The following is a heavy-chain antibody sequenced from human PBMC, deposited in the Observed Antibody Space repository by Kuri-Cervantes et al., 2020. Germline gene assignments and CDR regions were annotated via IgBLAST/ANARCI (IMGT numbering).Heavy chain of an antibody. CDR3: AEGPSTSSPRYFDY. Sequence: GGSLRLSCAASGFNLGSYAMSWVRQAPGKGLEWVSAISGSGGSTYYVDSVKGRFTISRDNSKNVLYLQMNSLRAEDTAVYYCAEGPSTSSPRYFDYWGQGTLVTVSS. V-gene: IGHV3-23*01. J-gene: IGHJ4*02. CDR1: GFNLGSYA. CDR2: ISGSGGST.